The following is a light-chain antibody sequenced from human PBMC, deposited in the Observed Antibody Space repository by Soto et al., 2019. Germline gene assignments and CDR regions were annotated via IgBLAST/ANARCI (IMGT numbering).Light chain of an antibody. Sequence: DTTMTQSPSTLSASVGDRDTIPCRASQSIGDSLAWYQQKPGKAPYLLISDVSNLEAGVPSRFRGSGSGTDFTFTISRLQPEDIATYYCQQYENLPTFGQGTRLEIK. V-gene: IGKV1-33*01. J-gene: IGKJ5*01. CDR2: DVS. CDR1: QSIGDS. CDR3: QQYENLPT.